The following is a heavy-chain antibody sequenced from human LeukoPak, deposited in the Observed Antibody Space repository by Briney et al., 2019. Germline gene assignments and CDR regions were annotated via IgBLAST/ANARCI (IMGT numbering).Heavy chain of an antibody. D-gene: IGHD2-2*01. J-gene: IGHJ6*03. CDR1: GGSFSGYS. CDR2: INQSRST. V-gene: IGHV4-34*01. Sequence: KPSETLSLTCAVYGGSFSGYSWSWIRQPPGKGLEWIGEINQSRSTNYNPSLKSRVTISMDTSKNQFSLKLASVTAADTAVYYCVWEVPAAMKGDYYYYMDVWGKGTTVTVSS. CDR3: VWEVPAAMKGDYYYYMDV.